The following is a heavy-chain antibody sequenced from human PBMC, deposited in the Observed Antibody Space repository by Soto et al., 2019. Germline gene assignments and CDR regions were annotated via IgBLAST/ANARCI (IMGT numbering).Heavy chain of an antibody. CDR3: ARGALVGWAVAGNLGLY. CDR2: ISYDGSNK. Sequence: GSLRLSCAASGFTFSSYAMHWVRQAPGKGLEWVAVISYDGSNKYYADSVKGRFTISRDNSKNTLYLQMNSLRAEDTAVYYCARGALVGWAVAGNLGLYWGQGTLVTVSS. CDR1: GFTFSSYA. J-gene: IGHJ4*02. V-gene: IGHV3-30-3*01. D-gene: IGHD6-19*01.